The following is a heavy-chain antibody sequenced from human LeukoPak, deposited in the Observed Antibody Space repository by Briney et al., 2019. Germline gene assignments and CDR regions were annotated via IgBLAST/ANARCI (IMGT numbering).Heavy chain of an antibody. J-gene: IGHJ2*01. D-gene: IGHD1-26*01. V-gene: IGHV4-39*01. CDR1: GGSINSGSYY. CDR3: ARHGGSYSNRHWYFDL. CDR2: IYYSGST. Sequence: PSETLSLTCTVSGGSINSGSYYWSWIRQPAGKGLEWIGSIYYSGSTYYNPSLKSRVTISVDTSKNQFSLKLSSVTAADTAVYYCARHGGSYSNRHWYFDLWGRGTLVTVSS.